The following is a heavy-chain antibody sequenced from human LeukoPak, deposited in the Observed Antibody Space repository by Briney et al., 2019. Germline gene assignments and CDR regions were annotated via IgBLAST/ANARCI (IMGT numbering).Heavy chain of an antibody. J-gene: IGHJ3*02. CDR2: TNPSGGST. V-gene: IGHV1-46*01. Sequence: VASVKVSCKASGYTFTSYYMHWVRQAPGQGLEWMGITNPSGGSTSYAQKFQGRVTMTRDMSTSTVYMELSSLRSEDTAVYYCARDFLVGATVDDAFDIWGQGTMVTVSS. CDR3: ARDFLVGATVDDAFDI. CDR1: GYTFTSYY. D-gene: IGHD1-26*01.